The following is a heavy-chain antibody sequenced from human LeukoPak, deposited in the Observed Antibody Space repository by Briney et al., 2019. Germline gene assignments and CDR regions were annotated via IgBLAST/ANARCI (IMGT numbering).Heavy chain of an antibody. J-gene: IGHJ6*04. V-gene: IGHV3-30*02. CDR3: AKDLQLGDTVVVPGFPMDV. CDR1: GFTFSSYG. CDR2: IRYDGSNK. D-gene: IGHD2-2*01. Sequence: GGSLRLSCAASGFTFSSYGMHWVRQAPGKGLEWVAFIRYDGSNKYYADSVKGRFTISRDNSKNTLYLQMNSLRAEDTAVYYCAKDLQLGDTVVVPGFPMDVWGKGTTVTVSS.